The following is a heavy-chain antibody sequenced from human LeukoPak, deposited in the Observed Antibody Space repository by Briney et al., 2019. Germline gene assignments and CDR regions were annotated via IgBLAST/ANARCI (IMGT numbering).Heavy chain of an antibody. V-gene: IGHV4-34*01. J-gene: IGHJ4*02. CDR2: INHSGST. CDR3: ARGARAGKRTYDY. D-gene: IGHD6-19*01. Sequence: SETLSLTCAVYGGSFSGYYWSWIRQPPGKGLEWIGEINHSGSTNYNPSLKSRVTISVDTSKNQFSLKLSSVTAADTAVYYCARGARAGKRTYDYRGQGTLVTVSS. CDR1: GGSFSGYY.